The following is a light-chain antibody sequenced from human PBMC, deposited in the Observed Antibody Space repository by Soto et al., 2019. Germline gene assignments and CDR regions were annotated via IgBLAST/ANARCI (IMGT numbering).Light chain of an antibody. CDR2: EVT. V-gene: IGLV2-14*01. CDR3: SSYTSSSTYV. Sequence: QSVLTQPPSASGSPGQSVTISCSGTSRDVGYSNYVAWYQQHPGKAPKLIIYEVTNRPSGVSNRFSGSKSGNTASLTISGLLAEDEADYYCSSYTSSSTYVFGTGTKVTVL. CDR1: SRDVGYSNY. J-gene: IGLJ1*01.